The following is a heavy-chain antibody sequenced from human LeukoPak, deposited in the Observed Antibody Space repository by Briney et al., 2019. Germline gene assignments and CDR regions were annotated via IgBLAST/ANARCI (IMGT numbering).Heavy chain of an antibody. CDR3: ARADFWSGYPTNHRFDP. V-gene: IGHV4-31*11. D-gene: IGHD3-3*01. CDR2: IYYSGST. J-gene: IGHJ5*02. CDR1: GGSFSGYY. Sequence: SETLSLTCAVYGGSFSGYYWSWIRQHPGKGLEWIGYIYYSGSTYYNPSLKSRVTISVDTSKNQFSLKLSSVTAADTAVYYCARADFWSGYPTNHRFDPWGQGTLVTVSS.